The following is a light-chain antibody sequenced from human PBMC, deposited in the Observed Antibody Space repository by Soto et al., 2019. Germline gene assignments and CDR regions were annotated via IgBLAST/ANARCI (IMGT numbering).Light chain of an antibody. CDR2: AAS. CDR3: QQSYSTPWT. Sequence: DIQMTQSPSSLSASVGDRVTITCRASQSISVNLNWYQQRPGKAPKLLISAASSLQSGVPSGFSGSGSGTDFTLTINSLQPEDFATYFCQQSYSTPWTFGQGTKVETK. J-gene: IGKJ1*01. V-gene: IGKV1-39*01. CDR1: QSISVN.